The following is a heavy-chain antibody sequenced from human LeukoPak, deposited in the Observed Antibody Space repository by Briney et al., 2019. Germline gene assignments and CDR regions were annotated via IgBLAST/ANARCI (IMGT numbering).Heavy chain of an antibody. J-gene: IGHJ4*02. CDR1: GFTFSSYA. D-gene: IGHD2-15*01. CDR2: ISATGGST. Sequence: GGSLRLSCAASGFTFSSYAMGWVRQAPGMGLEWVSAISATGGSTFYADSVKGRFTVSRDNSKNTLYLQMNSVRAEDTAVYYCAKGPLIGWYYFDSWGQGTLVTVSS. V-gene: IGHV3-23*01. CDR3: AKGPLIGWYYFDS.